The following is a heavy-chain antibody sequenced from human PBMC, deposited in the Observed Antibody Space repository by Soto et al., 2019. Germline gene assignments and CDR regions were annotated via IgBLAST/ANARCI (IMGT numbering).Heavy chain of an antibody. CDR1: VGSFSSGSYY. CDR2: IYYSGST. D-gene: IGHD3-22*01. CDR3: ARVQRYYYDSRGYYFDY. V-gene: IGHV4-61*01. Sequence: PGTLYLACAVSVGSFSSGSYYWSWIRQPPGKGLEWIGYIYYSGSTNYNPSLRSLVTISLDTSKNQFSLKLSSVTAADTAVYYCARVQRYYYDSRGYYFDYWGQGTRVTVSS. J-gene: IGHJ4*02.